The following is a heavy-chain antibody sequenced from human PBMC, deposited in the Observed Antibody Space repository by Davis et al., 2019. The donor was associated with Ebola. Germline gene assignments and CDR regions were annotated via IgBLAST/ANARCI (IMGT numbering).Heavy chain of an antibody. CDR1: GFTFSGSA. V-gene: IGHV3-73*01. J-gene: IGHJ6*02. D-gene: IGHD1/OR15-1a*01. Sequence: GESLKISCAASGFTFSGSAMHWVRQASGKGLEWVGRIRSKANSYATAYAASVKGRFTISRDDSKNTAYLQMNSLKTEDTAVYYCARVSNKSGMDVWGQGTTVTVSS. CDR2: IRSKANSYAT. CDR3: ARVSNKSGMDV.